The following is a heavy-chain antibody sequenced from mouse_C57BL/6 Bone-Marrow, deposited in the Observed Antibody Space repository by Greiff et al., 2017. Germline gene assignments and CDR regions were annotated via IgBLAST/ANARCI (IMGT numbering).Heavy chain of an antibody. D-gene: IGHD6-1*01. CDR2: IDPENGDT. V-gene: IGHV14-4*01. CDR3: TPLQAWFAY. J-gene: IGHJ3*01. CDR1: GFNIKDDY. Sequence: VQLQQSGAELVRPGASVKLSCTASGFNIKDDYMHWVKQRPEQGLEWIGWIDPENGDTEYASKFQGKDTLTADTSSNTAYLQLSSLTSEDTAVCYCTPLQAWFAYWGQGTLVTVSA.